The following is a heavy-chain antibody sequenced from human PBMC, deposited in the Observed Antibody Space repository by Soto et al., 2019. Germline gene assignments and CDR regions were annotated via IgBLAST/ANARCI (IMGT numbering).Heavy chain of an antibody. Sequence: QVQLVRSGAEVKKPGSSVKVSCKASGGTFSSYTISWVRLAPGQGLAWRGRIIPILGIANYAQKFQGRVTMTADKSTSTAYMELSSLRSEDTAVYYCARESYSSSWFFDYWGQGTLVTVSS. D-gene: IGHD6-13*01. CDR1: GGTFSSYT. CDR2: IIPILGIA. V-gene: IGHV1-69*08. CDR3: ARESYSSSWFFDY. J-gene: IGHJ4*02.